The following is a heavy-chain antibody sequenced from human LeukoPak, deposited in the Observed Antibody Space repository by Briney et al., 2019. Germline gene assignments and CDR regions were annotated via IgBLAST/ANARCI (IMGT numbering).Heavy chain of an antibody. Sequence: GGSLRLSCAASGFIFSRDSMNWVRQAPGKGLEWVSYINGGGSPIHYADSVRGRFTISRDNAKNSLYLQMNSLRAEDTAVYYCAREWQGYSSSRRGYYYYMDVWGKGTTVTVSS. CDR2: INGGGSPI. CDR3: AREWQGYSSSRRGYYYYMDV. V-gene: IGHV3-48*01. J-gene: IGHJ6*03. D-gene: IGHD6-6*01. CDR1: GFIFSRDS.